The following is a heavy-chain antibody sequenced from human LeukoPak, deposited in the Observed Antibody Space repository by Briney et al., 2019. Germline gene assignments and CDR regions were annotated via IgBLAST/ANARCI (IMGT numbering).Heavy chain of an antibody. J-gene: IGHJ3*02. CDR3: AKADSREPVAPGAFDI. Sequence: PGGSLRLSCAASGFTFDDYAMHWVRQAPGKGLEWVSGISWNSGSIGYADSVKGRFTISRDNAKNSLYLQMNSLRAEDMALYYCAKADSREPVAPGAFDIWGQGTMVTVSS. CDR2: ISWNSGSI. V-gene: IGHV3-9*03. D-gene: IGHD1-14*01. CDR1: GFTFDDYA.